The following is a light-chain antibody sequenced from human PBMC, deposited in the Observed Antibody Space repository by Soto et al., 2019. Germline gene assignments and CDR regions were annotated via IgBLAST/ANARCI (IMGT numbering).Light chain of an antibody. V-gene: IGKV3D-20*01. CDR3: QQYAGSPLT. CDR1: QSISNR. J-gene: IGKJ4*01. Sequence: EIVLTQSPATLSLSPGQRATLACGASQSISNRLAWYQQKPGLAPRLLIYDASSRATGIPDRFSGSGSGTDFTLTISRLEPEDFAVYFCQQYAGSPLTFGGGTKLEIK. CDR2: DAS.